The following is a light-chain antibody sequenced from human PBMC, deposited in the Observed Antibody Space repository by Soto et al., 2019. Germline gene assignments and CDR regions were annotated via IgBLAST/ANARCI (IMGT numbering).Light chain of an antibody. Sequence: DIQMTQSPSSLSASVGDTVTITCRASQHITNDCAWYQQKAGRAPKCLILLASRLQTGVPSRFSGNGSGTEFTHTISSMQPEDFAIYYCLLHNGYPPVFGQGTKVEIK. CDR3: LLHNGYPPV. CDR2: LAS. J-gene: IGKJ2*01. V-gene: IGKV1-17*01. CDR1: QHITND.